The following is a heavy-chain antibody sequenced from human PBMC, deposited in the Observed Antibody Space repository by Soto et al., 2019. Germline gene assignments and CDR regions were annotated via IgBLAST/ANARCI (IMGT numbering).Heavy chain of an antibody. J-gene: IGHJ6*02. V-gene: IGHV3-7*01. CDR3: ARYDFWSGYTHYYYYGMDV. D-gene: IGHD3-3*01. CDR2: IKQDGSEK. CDR1: GFTFSSYW. Sequence: GGSLRLSCAASGFTFSSYWMSWVRQAPGKGLEWVANIKQDGSEKYYVDSVKGRFTISRDNAKNSLYLQMNSLSAEDTAVYYCARYDFWSGYTHYYYYGMDVWGQGTTVTVSS.